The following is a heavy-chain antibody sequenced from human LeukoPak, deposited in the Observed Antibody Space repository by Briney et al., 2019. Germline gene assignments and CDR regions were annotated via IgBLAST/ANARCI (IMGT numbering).Heavy chain of an antibody. CDR1: GFTFSSYW. Sequence: GGSLRLSCAASGFTFSSYWMSWVRQAPGKGLEWVANIKQDGSEKYYVDSVKVRFTISRDNAKNSLYLQMNSLRAEDTAVYYCAGVSNYVDDAFDIWGQGTMVTVSS. CDR3: AGVSNYVDDAFDI. CDR2: IKQDGSEK. J-gene: IGHJ3*02. V-gene: IGHV3-7*01. D-gene: IGHD3-16*01.